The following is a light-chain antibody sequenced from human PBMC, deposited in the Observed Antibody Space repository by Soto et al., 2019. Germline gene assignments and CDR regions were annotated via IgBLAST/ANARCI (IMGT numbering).Light chain of an antibody. CDR1: QGVLYSSNNKNY. J-gene: IGKJ1*01. Sequence: DIVMTQASDSLSVSLGERATINCKSSQGVLYSSNNKNYLAWYQQKPGQPPKLLIYRASTREPGAPGRFSGSVSGTDFTLTISSLQAEDVAVYYCQQYYSTLPTFGQGTKVELK. CDR3: QQYYSTLPT. CDR2: RAS. V-gene: IGKV4-1*01.